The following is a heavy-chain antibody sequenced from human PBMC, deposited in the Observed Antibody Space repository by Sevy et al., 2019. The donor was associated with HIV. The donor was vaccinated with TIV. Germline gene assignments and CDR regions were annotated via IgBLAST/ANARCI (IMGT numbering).Heavy chain of an antibody. J-gene: IGHJ3*01. D-gene: IGHD3-22*01. Sequence: GGSLRLSCAASGFTFSSYSMKWVRQAPGKGLEWVSYISSSSSTIYYADSVRGRFTISRDNAKNSLYLQMNSLRAEDTAVYYCARGYYYDAWGQGTMVTVSS. CDR2: ISSSSSTI. CDR3: ARGYYYDA. CDR1: GFTFSSYS. V-gene: IGHV3-48*01.